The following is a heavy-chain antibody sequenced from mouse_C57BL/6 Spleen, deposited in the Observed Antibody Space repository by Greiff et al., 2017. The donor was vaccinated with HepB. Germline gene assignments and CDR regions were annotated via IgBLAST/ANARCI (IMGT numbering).Heavy chain of an antibody. D-gene: IGHD4-1*01. CDR2: MYPGDGDT. CDR1: GYAFSSYW. V-gene: IGHV1-80*01. Sequence: VKLQQSGAELVKPGASVKISCKASGYAFSSYWMNWVKQRPGKGLEWIGQMYPGDGDTNYNGKFKGKATLTADKSSSTAYMQLSSLTSADSAVYFGARSNWDDWYFDVWGTGTTVTVSS. CDR3: ARSNWDDWYFDV. J-gene: IGHJ1*03.